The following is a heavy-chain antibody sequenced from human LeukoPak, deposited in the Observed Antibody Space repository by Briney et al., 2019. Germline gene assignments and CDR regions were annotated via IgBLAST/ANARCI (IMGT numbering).Heavy chain of an antibody. CDR3: ARVPLGYCSSTSCSTYPGSFDY. J-gene: IGHJ4*02. D-gene: IGHD2-2*01. V-gene: IGHV1-18*01. Sequence: ASVKVSCKASGYTFTSYGISWVRQAPGQGLEWMGWISAYNGNTNYAQKLQGRVTMTTDTSTSTAYMELRSLRSDDTAVYYCARVPLGYCSSTSCSTYPGSFDYWGQGTLVTVSS. CDR1: GYTFTSYG. CDR2: ISAYNGNT.